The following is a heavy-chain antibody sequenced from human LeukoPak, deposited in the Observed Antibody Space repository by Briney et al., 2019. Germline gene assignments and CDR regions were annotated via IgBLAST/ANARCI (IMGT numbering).Heavy chain of an antibody. CDR1: KFIFSNYA. J-gene: IGHJ4*02. D-gene: IGHD4-23*01. V-gene: IGHV3-23*01. CDR3: ADYGGNFPN. CDR2: ISGSGTST. Sequence: PGGSLRLSCAASKFIFSNYAMSWVRQAPGKGLDWVSTISGSGTSTYYADSVKGQFTISRDNSKNTLYLQMNSLRAEDTAVYYCADYGGNFPNWGQGTLVTVSS.